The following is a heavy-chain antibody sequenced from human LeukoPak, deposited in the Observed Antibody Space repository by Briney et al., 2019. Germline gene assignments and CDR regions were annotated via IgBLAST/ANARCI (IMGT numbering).Heavy chain of an antibody. CDR2: ISTGGGST. J-gene: IGHJ3*02. D-gene: IGHD1-26*01. CDR3: AKPRDSIVGTTTPTRLATLDI. Sequence: GGSLRLSCAASGFTFSSNAMSRVRQAPGKGLEWVSAISTGGGSTYYADSVKGRFTISRDNPNNTLYLQMNNLRAEDTAVYYCAKPRDSIVGTTTPTRLATLDIWGQGTMVTVSS. CDR1: GFTFSSNA. V-gene: IGHV3-23*01.